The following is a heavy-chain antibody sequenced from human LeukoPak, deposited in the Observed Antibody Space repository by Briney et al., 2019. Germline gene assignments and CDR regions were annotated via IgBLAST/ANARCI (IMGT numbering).Heavy chain of an antibody. V-gene: IGHV3-74*01. CDR2: INSDGSTT. J-gene: IGHJ4*02. D-gene: IGHD6-19*01. CDR3: ARGPLGAVAGTWANY. Sequence: GGSLRLSCAASGFTFSSYWMSWVRQAPGKGLVWVSRINSDGSTTSYADSVKGRFTISRDNAKNTLYLQMNSLRDEDTAVYYCARGPLGAVAGTWANYWGQGTLVTVSS. CDR1: GFTFSSYW.